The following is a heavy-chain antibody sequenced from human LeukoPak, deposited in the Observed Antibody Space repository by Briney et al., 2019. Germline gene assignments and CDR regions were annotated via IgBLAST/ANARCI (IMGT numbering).Heavy chain of an antibody. CDR1: GGSISSSSYY. D-gene: IGHD3-22*01. V-gene: IGHV4-39*07. CDR3: ARVPHTRYYYDSSGYYYFDY. CDR2: IYYSGST. J-gene: IGHJ4*02. Sequence: SETLSLTCTVSGGSISSSSYYWCWIRQPPGKGLEWIGSIYYSGSTYYNPSLKSRVTISVDTSKNQFSLKLSSVTAADTAVYYCARVPHTRYYYDSSGYYYFDYWGQGTLVTVSS.